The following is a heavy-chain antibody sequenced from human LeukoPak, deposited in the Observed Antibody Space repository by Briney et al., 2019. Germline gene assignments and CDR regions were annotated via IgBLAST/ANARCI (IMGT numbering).Heavy chain of an antibody. CDR1: GYAFTSYG. CDR3: ARAQLGLDY. CDR2: INPNSGGT. V-gene: IGHV1-2*02. D-gene: IGHD1-26*01. J-gene: IGHJ4*02. Sequence: ASVKVSCKASGYAFTSYGISWVRQAPGQGLEWMGWINPNSGGTNYAQNFQGRVTMTGDTSISTAYMELSRLRSDDTAVYYCARAQLGLDYWGQGTLVTVSS.